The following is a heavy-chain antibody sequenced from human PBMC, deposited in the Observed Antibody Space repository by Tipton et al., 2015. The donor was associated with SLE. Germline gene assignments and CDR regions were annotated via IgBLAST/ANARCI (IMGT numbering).Heavy chain of an antibody. Sequence: LRLSCSVSDGSVLSGPNSWGWIRQSPRKGLEWIGLIYYSGTTFYNPSLRSRVSISLDTPKNQFSLRLTSVTAADTAVYFCARSYVLERRRYFDYWGQGALVTVSS. CDR1: DGSVLSGPNS. D-gene: IGHD1-1*01. CDR3: ARSYVLERRRYFDY. V-gene: IGHV4-39*07. CDR2: IYYSGTT. J-gene: IGHJ4*02.